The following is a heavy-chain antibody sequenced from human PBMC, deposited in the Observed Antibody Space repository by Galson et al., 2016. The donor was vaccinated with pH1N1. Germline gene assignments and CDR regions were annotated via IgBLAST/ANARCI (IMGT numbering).Heavy chain of an antibody. Sequence: LSLTCSVSGGSISTSYYHWAWIRQAPGVGLEWIGSVYYSGSLYYNPSLKSRVTISVDTSKNQFSLKVKSVTAADTAKYYCARYYDYWTTYYFDYWGQGTLVTVSS. CDR2: VYYSGSL. CDR3: ARYYDYWTTYYFDY. D-gene: IGHD3-3*01. CDR1: GGSISTSYYH. V-gene: IGHV4-39*07. J-gene: IGHJ4*02.